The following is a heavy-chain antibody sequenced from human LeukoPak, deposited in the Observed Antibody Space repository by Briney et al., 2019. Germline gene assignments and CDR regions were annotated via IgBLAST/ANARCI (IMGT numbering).Heavy chain of an antibody. V-gene: IGHV4-59*01. Sequence: SETLSLTCTVSGGSFNSYYWTWIRQPPGKGLECIGYISYSGNTNYNPSLKSRVTISVDTSKNQFSLRLTSLTAADTAVYYCARGGIVGSRTNWFDPWGQGTLVIVSS. D-gene: IGHD1-26*01. J-gene: IGHJ5*02. CDR2: ISYSGNT. CDR1: GGSFNSYY. CDR3: ARGGIVGSRTNWFDP.